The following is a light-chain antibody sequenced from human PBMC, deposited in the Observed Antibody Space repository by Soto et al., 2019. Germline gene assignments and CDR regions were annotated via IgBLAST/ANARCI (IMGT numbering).Light chain of an antibody. CDR2: EGS. V-gene: IGLV2-23*01. Sequence: QSALTQPASVSGSPGQSITIYCTGTSSDVGSYNLVSWYQQHPGKAPKLMIYEGSKRPSGVSNRFSGSKSGNTASLTISGLQAEDEADYYCCSWEVVVFGGGTKVTVL. CDR1: SSDVGSYNL. CDR3: CSWEVVV. J-gene: IGLJ2*01.